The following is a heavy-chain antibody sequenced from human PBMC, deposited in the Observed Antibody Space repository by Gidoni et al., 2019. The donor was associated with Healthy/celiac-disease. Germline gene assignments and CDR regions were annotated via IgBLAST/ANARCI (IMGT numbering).Heavy chain of an antibody. J-gene: IGHJ4*02. CDR1: GFTFSSYW. V-gene: IGHV3-7*01. Sequence: EVQLVESGGGLVQPGGSLRLSCAASGFTFSSYWMSWVRQAPGKGLEWVANIKQDGSEKYYVDSVKGRFTISRDNAKNSLYLQMNSLRAEDTAVYYCARERTGAAVAIFHFDYWGQGTLVTVSS. CDR2: IKQDGSEK. D-gene: IGHD6-19*01. CDR3: ARERTGAAVAIFHFDY.